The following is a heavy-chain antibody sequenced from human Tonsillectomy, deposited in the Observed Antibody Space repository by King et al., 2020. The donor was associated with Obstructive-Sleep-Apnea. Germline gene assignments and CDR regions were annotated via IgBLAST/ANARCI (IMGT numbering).Heavy chain of an antibody. Sequence: VQLVESGGGLVKPGGSLRLSCAASGFSFNYAWMTWVRQAPGKGLEWVGRIRSKGDGGTTDYAAPVKGRFTISRDDSKNTLYLQMNSLKNEDTAVYYCATDLGYYYGMDVWGQGTTVTVSS. CDR1: GFSFNYAW. V-gene: IGHV3-15*01. CDR3: ATDLGYYYGMDV. CDR2: IRSKGDGGTT. J-gene: IGHJ6*02.